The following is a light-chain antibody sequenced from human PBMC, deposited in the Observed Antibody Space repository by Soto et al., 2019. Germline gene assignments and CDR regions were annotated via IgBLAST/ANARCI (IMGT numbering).Light chain of an antibody. CDR2: GAS. J-gene: IGKJ5*01. CDR1: QSVSSSY. Sequence: EILLTQSPGTLSLSPGERATLSFRASQSVSSSYLAWYQQKPGQAPRLLIYGASSRATGIPDRFSGSGSGTDFTLTISRLEPEDFAVYYCQQDGSSPITFGQGTRLEIK. V-gene: IGKV3-20*01. CDR3: QQDGSSPIT.